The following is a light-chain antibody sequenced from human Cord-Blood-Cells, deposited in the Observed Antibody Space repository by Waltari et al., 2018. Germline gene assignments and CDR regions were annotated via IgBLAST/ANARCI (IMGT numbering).Light chain of an antibody. Sequence: QSALTPPASVSGSPGQSITISCTGTSSDVGGYNYVHWYQQHPGKAPTLMIYDFSNRPSGVSKRFSGSKSGNTASLTISGPQAEDEADYYCSSYTSSSTNVFGTGTKVTVL. CDR3: SSYTSSSTNV. CDR2: DFS. V-gene: IGLV2-14*01. CDR1: SSDVGGYNY. J-gene: IGLJ1*01.